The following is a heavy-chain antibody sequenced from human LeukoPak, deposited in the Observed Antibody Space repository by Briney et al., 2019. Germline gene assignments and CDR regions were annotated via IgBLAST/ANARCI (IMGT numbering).Heavy chain of an antibody. J-gene: IGHJ4*02. D-gene: IGHD6-6*01. CDR1: GFTFSSYA. V-gene: IGHV3-23*01. Sequence: PGGSLRLSCAASGFTFSSYAMSWVRQAPGKGLEWVSAISGSGGSTYYADSVKGRFTISRDNSKNTLYLQMNSLRAEDTAVYYCARVANSRSADSSSSGRYFDYWGQGTLVTVSS. CDR2: ISGSGGST. CDR3: ARVANSRSADSSSSGRYFDY.